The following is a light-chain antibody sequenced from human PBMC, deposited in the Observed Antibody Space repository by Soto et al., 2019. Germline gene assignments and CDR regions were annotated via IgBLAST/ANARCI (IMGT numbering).Light chain of an antibody. CDR2: KAS. CDR3: QQYDKSPFT. CDR1: QSISSW. J-gene: IGKJ3*01. Sequence: DIQMTQSPSTLSASVGDRVTITCRASQSISSWLAWYQQKPGKAPKLLIYKASSLESGVPSRFSGSGSGTEFTLTISSLQPDDFAVYFCQQYDKSPFTFGPGTKVDIK. V-gene: IGKV1-5*03.